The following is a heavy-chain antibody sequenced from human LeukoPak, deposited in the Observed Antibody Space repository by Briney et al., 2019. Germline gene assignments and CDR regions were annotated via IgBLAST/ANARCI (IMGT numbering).Heavy chain of an antibody. CDR2: IRSKTYGGTT. V-gene: IGHV3-49*04. CDR3: TRAIAAAGTLGYYYYYGMDV. CDR1: GFTFGGYA. Sequence: GGSLRLSCTASGFTFGGYAMSWVRQAPGKGLEGVGFIRSKTYGGTTEYAASVKGRFTIPRDDSKSIAYLQMNSLKTEDTAVYYCTRAIAAAGTLGYYYYYGMDVWGQGTTVTVSS. D-gene: IGHD6-13*01. J-gene: IGHJ6*02.